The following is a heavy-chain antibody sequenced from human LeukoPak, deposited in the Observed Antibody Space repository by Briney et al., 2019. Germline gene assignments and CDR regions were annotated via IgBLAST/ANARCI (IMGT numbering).Heavy chain of an antibody. V-gene: IGHV5-51*01. CDR1: GYSFTSYW. CDR3: ARTIYDFWSGYYTYFDY. CDR2: IYPGDSDT. Sequence: GESLQISCKGSGYSFTSYWIGWVRQMPGKGLEWMGIIYPGDSDTRYSPSFQGQVTISADKSISTAYLQWSSLKASDTAMYYCARTIYDFWSGYYTYFDYWGQGTLVTVSS. D-gene: IGHD3-3*01. J-gene: IGHJ4*02.